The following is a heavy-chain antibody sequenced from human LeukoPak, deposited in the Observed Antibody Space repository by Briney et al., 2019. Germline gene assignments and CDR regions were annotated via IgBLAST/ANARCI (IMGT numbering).Heavy chain of an antibody. V-gene: IGHV3-15*01. J-gene: IGHJ4*02. Sequence: PGGSLTLSCAVSGFTVSNAWMSWVRPAHGRGRGWVGCIKTTAEGGTTDYAAPVKGRFHISRDDSKNTLYLQMNSLKTEDTAVYYCTGRYSSGWYGSDYWGQGTLVTVSS. D-gene: IGHD6-19*01. CDR2: IKTTAEGGTT. CDR3: TGRYSSGWYGSDY. CDR1: GFTVSNAW.